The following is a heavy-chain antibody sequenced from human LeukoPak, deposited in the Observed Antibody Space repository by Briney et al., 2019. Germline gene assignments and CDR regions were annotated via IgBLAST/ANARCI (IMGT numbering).Heavy chain of an antibody. CDR3: ARDLIVVVNFDPPYFDY. CDR1: GYTFTSYG. Sequence: ASVKVSCKASGYTFTSYGISWVRQAPGQGLEWMGWISAYNGNTNYAQKLQGRVTITTDTSTSTAYMELRSLRSDDTAVYYCARDLIVVVNFDPPYFDYWGQGTLVTVSS. CDR2: ISAYNGNT. J-gene: IGHJ4*02. V-gene: IGHV1-18*01. D-gene: IGHD3-22*01.